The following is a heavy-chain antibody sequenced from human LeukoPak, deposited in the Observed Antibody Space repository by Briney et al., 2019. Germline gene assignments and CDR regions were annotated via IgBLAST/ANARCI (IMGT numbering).Heavy chain of an antibody. Sequence: GGSLRLSCAASGFTFSDHYMDWVRQAPGKGLERVARIRDKANSYTTEYAASVKGRFTISRDDSKNSLYLQMNSLETEDTAIYYCARYQLLPMRFFDCWGQGTLVTVSS. J-gene: IGHJ4*02. V-gene: IGHV3-72*01. CDR3: ARYQLLPMRFFDC. D-gene: IGHD2-2*01. CDR1: GFTFSDHY. CDR2: IRDKANSYTT.